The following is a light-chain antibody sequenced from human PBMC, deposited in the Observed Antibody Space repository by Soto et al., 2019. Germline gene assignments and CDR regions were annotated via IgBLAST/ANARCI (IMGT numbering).Light chain of an antibody. CDR3: QQANSISIT. Sequence: DIQMTQSPSSVSASVGDRVTITCRASQGISSALAWYQQKPGKAPKLLIYDASRLQSGVPSRFSGSGSGTDFTLTISSLQPEDFATYYCQQANSISITFGQGTRLEIK. J-gene: IGKJ5*01. V-gene: IGKV1-12*01. CDR2: DAS. CDR1: QGISSA.